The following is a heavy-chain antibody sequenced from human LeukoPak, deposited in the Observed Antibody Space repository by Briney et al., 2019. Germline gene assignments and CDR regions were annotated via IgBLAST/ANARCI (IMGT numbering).Heavy chain of an antibody. Sequence: GGSLRLSCAASGFTFSSYAIHWVRQAPGKGLEWVAVISYDGSDKYYADSVKGRFTISRDNSKNTLYLQMNSLRTEETAVYYCARAHVTMIDFWGQGTLVTVSS. CDR2: ISYDGSDK. V-gene: IGHV3-30*01. CDR3: ARAHVTMIDF. J-gene: IGHJ4*02. D-gene: IGHD3-22*01. CDR1: GFTFSSYA.